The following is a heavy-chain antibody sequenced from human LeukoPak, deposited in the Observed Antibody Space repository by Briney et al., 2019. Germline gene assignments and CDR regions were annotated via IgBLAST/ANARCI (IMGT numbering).Heavy chain of an antibody. CDR1: GFAFYRYT. V-gene: IGHV3-21*01. CDR2: ISSTGTYI. CDR3: ANAPRTLNHFDY. D-gene: IGHD2-2*01. Sequence: GGSLRLPCAASGFAFYRYTINWVRQAPGKGLEWVSSISSTGTYIYYADSVKGRFTISKDNAENSVFLQMTSLRVEDTAVYYCANAPRTLNHFDYWGQGTLVTVSS. J-gene: IGHJ4*02.